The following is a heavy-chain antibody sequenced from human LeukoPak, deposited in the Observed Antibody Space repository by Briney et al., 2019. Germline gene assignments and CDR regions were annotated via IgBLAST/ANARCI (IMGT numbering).Heavy chain of an antibody. Sequence: GASVKLSCKASGGTFSSYAISWVRQAPGQGLEWMGGIIPIFGTANYAQKFQGRVTITADESTSTAYMELSSLRSEDTAVYYCARVSEMRWFGELDYWGQGTLVTVSS. V-gene: IGHV1-69*13. D-gene: IGHD3-10*01. CDR3: ARVSEMRWFGELDY. J-gene: IGHJ4*02. CDR2: IIPIFGTA. CDR1: GGTFSSYA.